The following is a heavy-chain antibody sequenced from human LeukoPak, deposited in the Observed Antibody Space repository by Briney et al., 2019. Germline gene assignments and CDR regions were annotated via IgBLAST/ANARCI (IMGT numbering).Heavy chain of an antibody. CDR3: ARGRRDGSYCFDY. Sequence: PSETLSLTCTISGGSITGYFWSWIRQPPGRGLEFIGYVYYTGSTNYNPSLKSRVTMSVDTSKSQFSLKLTSVTAADTAVYYCARGRRDGSYCFDYWGQGSLVTVSS. V-gene: IGHV4-59*01. J-gene: IGHJ4*02. CDR1: GGSITGYF. CDR2: VYYTGST.